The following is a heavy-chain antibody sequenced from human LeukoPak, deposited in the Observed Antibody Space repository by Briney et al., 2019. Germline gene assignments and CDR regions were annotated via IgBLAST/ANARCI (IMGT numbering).Heavy chain of an antibody. CDR1: GFTFSSYS. V-gene: IGHV3-21*01. CDR2: ISSSSSYI. CDR3: AIRITIFGVVIPDAFDI. J-gene: IGHJ3*02. D-gene: IGHD3-3*01. Sequence: PGGSLRLSCAASGFTFSSYSMNWVRQAPGEGLEWVSSISSSSSYIYYADSVKGRFTISRDNAKNSLYLQMNSLRAEDTAVYYCAIRITIFGVVIPDAFDIWGQGTMVTVSS.